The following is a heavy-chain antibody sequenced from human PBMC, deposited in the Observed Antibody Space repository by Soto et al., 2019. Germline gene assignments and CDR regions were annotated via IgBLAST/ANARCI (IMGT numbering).Heavy chain of an antibody. D-gene: IGHD6-6*01. CDR1: EFTFSNYA. J-gene: IGHJ3*02. Sequence: GSLRLSCAASEFTFSNYAMSWVRQAAGKGLEWVSSISGSGGSPYYADSVKGRFSISKDNSKNTLYLQMDSLRVEDTAVYYCAKDRVRYSSSSTAFDTWGQGTMVTVSS. CDR3: AKDRVRYSSSSTAFDT. V-gene: IGHV3-23*01. CDR2: ISGSGGSP.